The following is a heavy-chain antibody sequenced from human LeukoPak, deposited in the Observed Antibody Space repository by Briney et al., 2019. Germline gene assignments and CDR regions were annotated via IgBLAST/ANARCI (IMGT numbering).Heavy chain of an antibody. Sequence: SVKVSCKASGGTFSSYAISWVRRAPGQGLEWMGRIIPILGIANYAQKFQGRVTITADKSTSTAYMELSSLRSEDTAVYYCASGRVYCSGGSCSLDYWGQGTLVTVSS. D-gene: IGHD2-15*01. CDR1: GGTFSSYA. CDR2: IIPILGIA. V-gene: IGHV1-69*04. CDR3: ASGRVYCSGGSCSLDY. J-gene: IGHJ4*02.